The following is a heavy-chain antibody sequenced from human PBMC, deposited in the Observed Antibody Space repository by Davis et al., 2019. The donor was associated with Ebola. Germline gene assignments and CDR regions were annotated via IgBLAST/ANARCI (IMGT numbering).Heavy chain of an antibody. CDR2: IYHSGST. CDR1: GFTFSSYG. D-gene: IGHD3-16*02. J-gene: IGHJ4*02. CDR3: AREGGLIRVLDY. Sequence: MPGGSLRLSCAASGFTFSSYGMHWVRQAPGKGLEWIGEIYHSGSTNYNPSLKSRVTISVDKSKNQFSLKLSSVTAADTAVYYCAREGGLIRVLDYWGQGTLVTVSS. V-gene: IGHV4-4*02.